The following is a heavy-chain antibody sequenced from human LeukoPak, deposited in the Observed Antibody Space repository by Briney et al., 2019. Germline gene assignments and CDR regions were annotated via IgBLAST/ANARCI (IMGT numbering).Heavy chain of an antibody. CDR1: GFTFSSYA. CDR2: ISGSGGST. D-gene: IGHD2-15*01. Sequence: PGGSLRLSCAASGFTFSSYAMSWARQAPGKGLEWVSAISGSGGSTFYADSVKGRFTISRDNAKNSLYLRMNSLRDEDTALYYCARGGGSIRHSYYYYVDVWGKGTSVTVSS. J-gene: IGHJ6*03. CDR3: ARGGGSIRHSYYYYVDV. V-gene: IGHV3-23*01.